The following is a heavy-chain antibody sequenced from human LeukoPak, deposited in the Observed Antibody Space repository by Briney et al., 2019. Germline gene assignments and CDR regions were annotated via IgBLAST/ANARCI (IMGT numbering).Heavy chain of an antibody. V-gene: IGHV4-34*01. Sequence: SETLSLTCAVYGGSFSGYYWSWIRQPPGKGLEWIGEINHSGSTNYNPSLKSRVTISVDTSKNQFSLKLSSVTAADTAVYYCARAGGYYDSSGYYSYYFDYWGQGTLVTVSS. CDR2: INHSGST. J-gene: IGHJ4*02. CDR1: GGSFSGYY. D-gene: IGHD3-22*01. CDR3: ARAGGYYDSSGYYSYYFDY.